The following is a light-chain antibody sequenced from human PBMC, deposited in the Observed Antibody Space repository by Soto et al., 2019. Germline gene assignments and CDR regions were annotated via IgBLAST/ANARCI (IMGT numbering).Light chain of an antibody. CDR2: GAS. CDR1: QSVSSSY. CDR3: QQYNNWPLT. Sequence: EIVLTQSPGTLSLSPGERATLSCRASQSVSSSYLAWYQQKPGQAPRLLIYGASSRATGIPARFSGSGSGTEFTLTISSLQSEDFAVYYCQQYNNWPLTFGGGTKGDIK. V-gene: IGKV3D-15*01. J-gene: IGKJ4*01.